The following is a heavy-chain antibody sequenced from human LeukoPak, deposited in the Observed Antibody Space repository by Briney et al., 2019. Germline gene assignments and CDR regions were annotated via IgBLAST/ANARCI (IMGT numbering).Heavy chain of an antibody. V-gene: IGHV4-34*01. J-gene: IGHJ5*02. Sequence: SETLSLTCAVYGGSFSGYYWSWIRQPPGKGLEWIGEINHSGSTNYNPSLESRVTISVDTSKNQFSLKLSSVTAADTAVYYCAREVTASCSSTSCYLNWFDPWGQGTLVTVSS. CDR2: INHSGST. CDR3: AREVTASCSSTSCYLNWFDP. D-gene: IGHD2-2*01. CDR1: GGSFSGYY.